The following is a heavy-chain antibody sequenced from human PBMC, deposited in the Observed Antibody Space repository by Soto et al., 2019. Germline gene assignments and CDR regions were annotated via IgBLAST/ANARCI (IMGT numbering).Heavy chain of an antibody. D-gene: IGHD4-17*01. CDR2: IRQDGGEK. V-gene: IGHV3-7*01. CDR3: ASEYGDHLKFFDY. CDR1: EFTFSAYW. J-gene: IGHJ4*02. Sequence: EVQLVESGGGLVQPGGPLRLSCATFEFTFSAYWMSWVRQAPGKGLEWVANIRQDGGEKYYVDSVKGRFTISRDNAKNSVYLQMNSLRVEDTAIYYCASEYGDHLKFFDYWGPGTLVTVSS.